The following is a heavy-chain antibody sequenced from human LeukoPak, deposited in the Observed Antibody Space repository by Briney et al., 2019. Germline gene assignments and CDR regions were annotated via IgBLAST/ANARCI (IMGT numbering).Heavy chain of an antibody. D-gene: IGHD3-10*01. CDR2: IIPIFGTA. V-gene: IGHV1-69*06. CDR3: ASPSLYYGSGRVYYYYYYMGV. J-gene: IGHJ6*03. CDR1: GYTFTGYY. Sequence: GASVKVSCKASGYTFTGYYMHWVRQAPGQGLEWTGGIIPIFGTANYAQKFQGRVTITADKSTSTAYMELSSLRSEDTAVYYCASPSLYYGSGRVYYYYYYMGVWGKGTTVTVSS.